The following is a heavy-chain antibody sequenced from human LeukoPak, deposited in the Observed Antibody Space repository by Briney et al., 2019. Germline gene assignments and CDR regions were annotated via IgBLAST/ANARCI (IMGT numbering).Heavy chain of an antibody. CDR3: ARVATMGYYYYYYMDV. Sequence: SETLSLTCTVSGGSISSYYWSWIRQPPGKGLEWLGYIYYSGSTYYNPSLKSRVTISVDTSKNQFSLKLSSVTAADTAVYYCARVATMGYYYYYYMDVWGKGTTVTVSS. V-gene: IGHV4-59*12. J-gene: IGHJ6*03. D-gene: IGHD5-12*01. CDR2: IYYSGST. CDR1: GGSISSYY.